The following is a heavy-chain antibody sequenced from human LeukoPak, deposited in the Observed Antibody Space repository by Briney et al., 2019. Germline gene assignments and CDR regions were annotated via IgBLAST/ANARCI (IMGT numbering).Heavy chain of an antibody. J-gene: IGHJ4*02. CDR1: GFTFSNNY. V-gene: IGHV3-21*01. CDR3: ARESPGTTVFDY. CDR2: ISSSSDYI. Sequence: GGSLRLSCAASGFTFSNNYMNWVRQAPGKGLQWVSSISSSSDYIYYADSVKGRFTTSRDNAKNSLYLQMNSLRAEDTAVYYCARESPGTTVFDYWGQGTLVTVSS. D-gene: IGHD1-1*01.